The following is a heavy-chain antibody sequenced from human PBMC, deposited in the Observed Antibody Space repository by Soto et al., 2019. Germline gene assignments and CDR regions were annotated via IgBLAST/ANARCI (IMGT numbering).Heavy chain of an antibody. CDR2: IYYSGST. D-gene: IGHD7-27*01. Sequence: QVQLQESGPGLVKPSQTLSLTCTVSGGSISSGGYYWSWIRQHPGKGLEWIGYIYYSGSTYYNPSLKSRVTISVDTSKNQFSLKLSSVTAADTAVYYCARDHETGGVYYYYYGMDVWGQGTTVTVSS. J-gene: IGHJ6*02. CDR3: ARDHETGGVYYYYYGMDV. V-gene: IGHV4-31*03. CDR1: GGSISSGGYY.